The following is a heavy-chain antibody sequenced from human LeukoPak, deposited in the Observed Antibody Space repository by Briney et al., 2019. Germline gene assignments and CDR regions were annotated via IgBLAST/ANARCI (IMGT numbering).Heavy chain of an antibody. CDR1: GYTFTGYY. Sequence: ASVKVSCKASGYTFTGYYMHWVRQAPGQGLEWMGWINPNSGGTNYAQKFQGRVTMTRDTSISTAYMELRSLRSDDTAVYYCARGYYDFWSGYPPYGMDVWGQGTTVTVSS. V-gene: IGHV1-2*02. CDR2: INPNSGGT. D-gene: IGHD3-3*01. CDR3: ARGYYDFWSGYPPYGMDV. J-gene: IGHJ6*02.